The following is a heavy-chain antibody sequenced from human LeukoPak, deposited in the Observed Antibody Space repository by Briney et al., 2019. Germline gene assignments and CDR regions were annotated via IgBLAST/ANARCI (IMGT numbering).Heavy chain of an antibody. CDR2: IRSTGDT. V-gene: IGHV3-48*01. D-gene: IGHD5-12*01. J-gene: IGHJ5*02. CDR3: ARDAGNSGYGCDL. Sequence: GGSLRLSCAASGFIFSQYSINWVRQASGKGLEWVSHIRSTGDTFYADSVKGRFTISRDNARNSLYLQMNSLSAEDTAMYYCARDAGNSGYGCDLWGQGTLVTVSS. CDR1: GFIFSQYS.